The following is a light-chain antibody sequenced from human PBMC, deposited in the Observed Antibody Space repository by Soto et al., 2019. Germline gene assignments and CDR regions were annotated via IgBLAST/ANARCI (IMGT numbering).Light chain of an antibody. CDR2: GAS. CDR1: QSISSSY. Sequence: EIVLTQSPGTLSLSPGKRATLSCRASQSISSSYLAWYQQRPGQAPRLLIYGASSRATGIPDRFSGSGSGTEFTLTISRLEPEDFAVYYCQQYASPSWTFGQGTKVEIK. J-gene: IGKJ1*01. V-gene: IGKV3-20*01. CDR3: QQYASPSWT.